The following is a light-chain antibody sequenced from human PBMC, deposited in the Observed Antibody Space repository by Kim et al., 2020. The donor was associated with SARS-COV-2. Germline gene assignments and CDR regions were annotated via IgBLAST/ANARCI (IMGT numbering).Light chain of an antibody. CDR2: DAS. Sequence: SASVGDRVTITCRAGQGISDALASYQQKPGRPPKPLISDASSLESGVPLRFSGSGSGTDFTLSISSLQPEDFATYYCQQFNTYPYTFGQGTKLEI. CDR1: QGISDA. CDR3: QQFNTYPYT. J-gene: IGKJ2*01. V-gene: IGKV1-13*02.